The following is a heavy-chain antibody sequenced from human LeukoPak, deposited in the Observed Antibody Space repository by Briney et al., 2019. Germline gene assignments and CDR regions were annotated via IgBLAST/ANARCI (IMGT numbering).Heavy chain of an antibody. D-gene: IGHD1-26*01. CDR3: ARAEWELLNWFDP. V-gene: IGHV4-59*01. CDR1: GGSISSYY. J-gene: IGHJ5*02. CDR2: IYYNGST. Sequence: TPSETLSLTCTVSGGSISSYYWSWIRQPPGKGLEWIGYIYYNGSTNYNPSLKSRVTISVDTSKNQFSLKLSSVTAADTAVYYCARAEWELLNWFDPWGQGTLVTVSS.